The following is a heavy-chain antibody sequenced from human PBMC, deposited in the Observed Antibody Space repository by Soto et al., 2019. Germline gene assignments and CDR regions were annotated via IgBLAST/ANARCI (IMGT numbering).Heavy chain of an antibody. CDR3: ARVGSSGWSPDY. CDR2: IFYTGST. Sequence: PSETLSLTCTVSGGSIRSYYWSWIRQSPGKGLEWIGYIFYTGSTNYNPSLKSRVTLSVDTSKNQFSLRLSSVTAADTAVYYCARVGSSGWSPDYWGQGTLVTVSS. CDR1: GGSIRSYY. V-gene: IGHV4-59*01. D-gene: IGHD6-19*01. J-gene: IGHJ4*02.